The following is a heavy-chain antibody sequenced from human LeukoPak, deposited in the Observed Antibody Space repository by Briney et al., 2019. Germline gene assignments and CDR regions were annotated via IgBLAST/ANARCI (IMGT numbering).Heavy chain of an antibody. CDR2: IKQDGSEE. Sequence: GGSLRLSCAASGFTFSSYWMSWVRQAPGKGLEWVANIKQDGSEEYYVDSVKGRFTISRDNAKNSLFLQMNSLRAEDTALYYCARHIGTYFDYWGQGTLVTVSS. J-gene: IGHJ4*02. V-gene: IGHV3-7*01. CDR1: GFTFSSYW. CDR3: ARHIGTYFDY. D-gene: IGHD1-26*01.